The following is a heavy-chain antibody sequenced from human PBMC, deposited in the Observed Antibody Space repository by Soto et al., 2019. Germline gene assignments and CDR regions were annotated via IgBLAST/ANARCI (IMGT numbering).Heavy chain of an antibody. CDR2: IYYSGST. V-gene: IGHV4-59*01. Sequence: QVQLQESGPGLVKPSETLSLTCTVSGGSISSYYWSWIRQPPGKGLEWIGYIYYSGSTNYNPSLKSRVPISVDTSKTQFSLELSSVTAADTAVYYCARDIAAAGTSAFDIWGQGTMVTVSS. CDR3: ARDIAAAGTSAFDI. D-gene: IGHD6-13*01. CDR1: GGSISSYY. J-gene: IGHJ3*02.